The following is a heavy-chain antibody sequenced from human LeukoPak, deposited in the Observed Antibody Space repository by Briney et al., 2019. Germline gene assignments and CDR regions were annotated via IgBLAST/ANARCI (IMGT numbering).Heavy chain of an antibody. D-gene: IGHD4-17*01. CDR1: GGTFSSYA. Sequence: SVKVSCKASGGTFSSYAISWVRQAPGQGLEGMGGIIPIFGTANYAQKFQGRVTITTDESTSTAYMELSSLRSEDTTVYYVASHYGEGYYYYYMDVWGKGTTVTVSS. V-gene: IGHV1-69*05. CDR2: IIPIFGTA. CDR3: ASHYGEGYYYYYMDV. J-gene: IGHJ6*03.